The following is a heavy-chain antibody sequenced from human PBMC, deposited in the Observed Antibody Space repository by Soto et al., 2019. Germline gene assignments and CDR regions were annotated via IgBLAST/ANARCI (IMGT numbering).Heavy chain of an antibody. D-gene: IGHD3-9*01. Sequence: GGSLRLSCAASGFTFSSYSMNWVRQGPGKGLEWVSYISSSSSTIYYADSVKGRFTISRDNAKNSLYLQMNSLRAEDTAVYYCARDWYYDILTGSRGYYYYYGMDVWGQGTTVTVSS. J-gene: IGHJ6*02. CDR2: ISSSSSTI. V-gene: IGHV3-48*01. CDR3: ARDWYYDILTGSRGYYYYYGMDV. CDR1: GFTFSSYS.